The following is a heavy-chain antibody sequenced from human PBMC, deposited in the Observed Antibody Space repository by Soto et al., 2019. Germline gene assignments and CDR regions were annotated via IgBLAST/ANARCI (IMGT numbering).Heavy chain of an antibody. V-gene: IGHV3-74*01. J-gene: IGHJ4*02. CDR3: ARGPPGNSNNGYVGDY. D-gene: IGHD4-4*01. CDR1: GFTLSNYW. Sequence: EVQLVESGGGLVQPGGSLRLSCAASGFTLSNYWMHWVRQGPGKGLVWVSRSNSDGTSTSYADSVTGRFTISRDNAKITLYLQMNSLRAEDTAVYYCARGPPGNSNNGYVGDYWGQGTLVTVSS. CDR2: SNSDGTST.